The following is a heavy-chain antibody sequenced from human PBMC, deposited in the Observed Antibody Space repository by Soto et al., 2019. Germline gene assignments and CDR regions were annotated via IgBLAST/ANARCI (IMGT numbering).Heavy chain of an antibody. CDR1: VFTFSSYA. Sequence: EVQLLESGGGLVQPGGSLRLSCAASVFTFSSYAMSWVRQAPGKGLEWVSAISGSGGSTYYADSVKGRFTISRDNSKNTLYLQMNSLRAEDTAVYYCAKGSIAAPLVPPDYWGQGTLVTVSS. CDR3: AKGSIAAPLVPPDY. J-gene: IGHJ4*02. CDR2: ISGSGGST. V-gene: IGHV3-23*01. D-gene: IGHD6-6*01.